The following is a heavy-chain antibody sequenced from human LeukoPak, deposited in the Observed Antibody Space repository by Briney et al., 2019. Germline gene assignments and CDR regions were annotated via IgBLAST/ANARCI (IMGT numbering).Heavy chain of an antibody. D-gene: IGHD4-11*01. CDR3: AKGLGKATVTPLGY. J-gene: IGHJ4*02. CDR2: ISGSGGST. CDR1: GFTFSSYS. V-gene: IGHV3-23*01. Sequence: PGGSLRLSCAASGFTFSSYSMNWVRQAPGKGLEWVSGISGSGGSTYYADSVKGRFTISRDNSKNTLYLQMDSLRAEDTAVYYCAKGLGKATVTPLGYWGQGTLVTVSS.